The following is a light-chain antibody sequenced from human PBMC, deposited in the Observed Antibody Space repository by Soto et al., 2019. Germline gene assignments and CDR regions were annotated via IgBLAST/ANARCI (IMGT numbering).Light chain of an antibody. V-gene: IGKV3-20*01. CDR3: QQYGSSQRIT. CDR1: QSVSSSY. J-gene: IGKJ5*01. CDR2: GAS. Sequence: EIVLTQSPGTLSLSPGERATLSCRASQSVSSSYLAWYQQKPGQAPRLLIYGASSRATGIPDRFSGSGSGTDFTLTISRLEPEDFAVYYWQQYGSSQRITFGQGTRLEIK.